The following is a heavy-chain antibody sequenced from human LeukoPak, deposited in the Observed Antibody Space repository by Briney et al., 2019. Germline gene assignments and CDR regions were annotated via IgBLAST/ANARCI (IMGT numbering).Heavy chain of an antibody. CDR3: ARYLGSSEFDY. V-gene: IGHV4-59*01. CDR2: IYYSGST. Sequence: PSETLSLTCTVSGGSISSYYWSWIRQPPGKGLEWIGYIYYSGSTNYNPSLKSRVTISVDTSKNQFSLKLSSVTAADTAVYYSARYLGSSEFDYWGQGTLVTVSS. J-gene: IGHJ4*02. CDR1: GGSISSYY. D-gene: IGHD6-6*01.